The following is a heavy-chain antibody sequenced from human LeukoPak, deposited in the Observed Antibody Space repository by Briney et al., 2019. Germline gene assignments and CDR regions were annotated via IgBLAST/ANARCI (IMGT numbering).Heavy chain of an antibody. CDR3: ITDFL. Sequence: GGSLRLSCEASGHTLSNAWIHWVRQAPGKGLEWVGRMKSMVSGGTPDYAAPVRGRFTISRDDSKNTLYLQMSSLTTEDGAVYYCITDFLWGQGTMVTVSS. CDR2: MKSMVSGGTP. V-gene: IGHV3-15*01. J-gene: IGHJ3*01. CDR1: GHTLSNAW.